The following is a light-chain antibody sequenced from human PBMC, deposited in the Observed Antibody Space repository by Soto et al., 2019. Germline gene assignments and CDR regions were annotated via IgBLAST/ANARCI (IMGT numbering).Light chain of an antibody. CDR3: QQGYTTPLT. CDR2: EAS. J-gene: IGKJ4*01. V-gene: IGKV1-39*01. Sequence: DIQMTQSPSPLSASVGDRVDITCRTSQSVSSYLNWYQAKPGKAPKLLIYEASSLESGVPSRFSGSGSGTDFTLTISSLQPEDFATYYCQQGYTTPLTFGGGTKVDIK. CDR1: QSVSSY.